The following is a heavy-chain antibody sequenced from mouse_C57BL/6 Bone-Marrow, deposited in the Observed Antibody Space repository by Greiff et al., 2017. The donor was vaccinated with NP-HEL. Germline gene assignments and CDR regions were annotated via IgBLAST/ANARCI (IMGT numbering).Heavy chain of an antibody. Sequence: QVQLQQPGAELVKPGASVKLSCKASGYTFTSYWMQWVKQRPGQGLEWIGEIDPSDSYTNYNQKFKGKATLTVDTSSSTAYMQLSSLTSEDSAVYYCARYPRLPFDYWGQGTTLTVSS. CDR3: ARYPRLPFDY. CDR1: GYTFTSYW. D-gene: IGHD1-2*01. V-gene: IGHV1-50*01. J-gene: IGHJ2*01. CDR2: IDPSDSYT.